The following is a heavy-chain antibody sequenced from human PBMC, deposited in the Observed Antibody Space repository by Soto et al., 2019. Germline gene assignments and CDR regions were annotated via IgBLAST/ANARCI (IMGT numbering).Heavy chain of an antibody. CDR1: GGSFSGYY. CDR2: INHSGST. CDR3: ARFYSSGWYVHRGFDP. V-gene: IGHV4-34*01. Sequence: QVQLQQWGAGLLKPSETLSLTCAVYGGSFSGYYWSWIRQPPGKGLEWIGEINHSGSTNYNPSLKSRVTISVDTSKNQFFLKLSSVTAADTAVYYCARFYSSGWYVHRGFDPWGQGTLVTVSS. J-gene: IGHJ5*02. D-gene: IGHD6-19*01.